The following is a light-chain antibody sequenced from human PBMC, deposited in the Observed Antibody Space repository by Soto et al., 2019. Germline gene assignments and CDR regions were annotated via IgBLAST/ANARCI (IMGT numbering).Light chain of an antibody. CDR1: QGITTF. J-gene: IGKJ4*01. CDR2: DAS. CDR3: QQYSNYPLT. V-gene: IGKV1-5*01. Sequence: GDRVTITCRASQGITTFLAWYQQKPGKAPQILIYDASKLEPGVPSRLSGGGSGTEFTLTISSLQPDDFATYYCQQYSNYPLTLGGGTKVDIK.